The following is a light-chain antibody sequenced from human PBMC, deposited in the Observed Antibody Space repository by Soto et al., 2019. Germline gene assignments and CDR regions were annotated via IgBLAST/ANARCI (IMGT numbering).Light chain of an antibody. J-gene: IGKJ2*01. CDR3: QQSYRSPYT. CDR1: QSINIY. Sequence: IQLTQSPSSLSASVGDRVTVTCRASQSINIYLNWYQQKPGKAPTLLIYAASSLQSGVPPRFSGGGSRTDFTLTISSLQTEDFATYYCQQSYRSPYTFGQGTKLEI. V-gene: IGKV1-39*01. CDR2: AAS.